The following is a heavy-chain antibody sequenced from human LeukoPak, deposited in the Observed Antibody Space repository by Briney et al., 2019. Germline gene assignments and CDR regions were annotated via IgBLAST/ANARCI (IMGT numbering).Heavy chain of an antibody. CDR2: ISGGGGST. CDR1: GFTFSSYA. CDR3: AKVGATEWLRLFDY. J-gene: IGHJ4*02. V-gene: IGHV3-23*01. D-gene: IGHD1-26*01. Sequence: GGSLRLSCAASGFTFSSYAMSWVRQAPGKGLEWVSAISGGGGSTYYADSVKGRFTISRDNSKNTLYLQINSLRAEDTAVYYCAKVGATEWLRLFDYWGQGTLATVSS.